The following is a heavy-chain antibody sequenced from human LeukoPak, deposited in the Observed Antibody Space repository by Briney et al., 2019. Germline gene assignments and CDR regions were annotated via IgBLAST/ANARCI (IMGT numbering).Heavy chain of an antibody. D-gene: IGHD6-13*01. CDR2: IRQDGSVK. CDR3: ARDLRGAGHFDF. J-gene: IGHJ4*02. CDR1: AFTISSYW. Sequence: GGSLRLSCAASAFTISSYWMGWVRLAPGKGLEWVANIRQDGSVKNYVDSVKGRFTISRDNAKNSLYLQMSSLRVEDTAVYYCARDLRGAGHFDFWGQGTLVTVSS. V-gene: IGHV3-7*01.